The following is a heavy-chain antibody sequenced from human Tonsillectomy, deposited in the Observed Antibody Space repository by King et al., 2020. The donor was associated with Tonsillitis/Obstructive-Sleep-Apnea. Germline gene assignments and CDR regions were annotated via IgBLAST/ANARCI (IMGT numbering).Heavy chain of an antibody. CDR2: ISWNSGSI. Sequence: VQLVESGGGLVQPGRSLRLSCAASGFTFDDYALHWVRQAPGKGLEWVSGISWNSGSIGYADSVKGRFTISRDNAKNSLYLQMNSLRAEDTALYYCAKDRALWLGRHIDYWGQGTLVTVSS. J-gene: IGHJ4*02. D-gene: IGHD3/OR15-3a*01. CDR3: AKDRALWLGRHIDY. CDR1: GFTFDDYA. V-gene: IGHV3-9*01.